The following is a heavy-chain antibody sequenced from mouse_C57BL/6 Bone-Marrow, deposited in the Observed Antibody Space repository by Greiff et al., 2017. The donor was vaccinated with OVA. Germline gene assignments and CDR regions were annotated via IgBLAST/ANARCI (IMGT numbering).Heavy chain of an antibody. CDR3: ARVYYGNYVYFDV. V-gene: IGHV1-54*01. D-gene: IGHD2-1*01. CDR1: GYAFTNYL. J-gene: IGHJ1*03. CDR2: INPGSGGT. Sequence: VQLQQSGAELVRPGTSVKVSCKASGYAFTNYLIEWVKQRPGQGLEWIGVINPGSGGTNYNEKFKGKATLTADKSSSTAYMQLSSLTSEDSAVYLCARVYYGNYVYFDVWGTGTTVTVSS.